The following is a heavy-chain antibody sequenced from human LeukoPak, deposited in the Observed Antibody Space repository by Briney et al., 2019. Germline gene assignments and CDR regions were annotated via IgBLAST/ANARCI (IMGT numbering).Heavy chain of an antibody. CDR1: GFTVSSSY. Sequence: GGSLRLSCAASGFTVSSSYMSWVRQAPGKGLEWVSILYSGGNTYYADSVKGRFTISRDNSKNTLYLQMNSLRAEDTAVYYCAKRGGYETMAAFDYWGQGTLVAVSS. V-gene: IGHV3-53*01. J-gene: IGHJ4*02. D-gene: IGHD3-16*01. CDR3: AKRGGYETMAAFDY. CDR2: LYSGGNT.